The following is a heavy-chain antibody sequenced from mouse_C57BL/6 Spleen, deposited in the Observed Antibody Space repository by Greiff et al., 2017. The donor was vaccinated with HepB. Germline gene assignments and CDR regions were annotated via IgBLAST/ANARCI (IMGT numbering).Heavy chain of an antibody. D-gene: IGHD1-1*01. Sequence: VQLQQPGAELVKPGASVKLSCKASGYTFTSYWMQWVKQRPGQGLEWIGEIDPSDSYTNYNQKFKGKATLTVDTSSSTAYMQLSSLTSEDSAVYYCALWTVGYFDVWGTGTTVTVSS. CDR3: ALWTVGYFDV. J-gene: IGHJ1*03. CDR2: IDPSDSYT. CDR1: GYTFTSYW. V-gene: IGHV1-50*01.